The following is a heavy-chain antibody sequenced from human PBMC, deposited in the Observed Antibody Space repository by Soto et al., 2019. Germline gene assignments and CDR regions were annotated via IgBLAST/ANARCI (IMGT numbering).Heavy chain of an antibody. J-gene: IGHJ6*02. CDR3: ARTRGGLWFGELLPYYYGMDV. Sequence: SETLSLTCAVYGGSFSGYYWSWIRQPPGKGLEWIGEINHSGSTNYNPSLKSRVTISVDTSKNQFSLKLSSVTAADTAVYYCARTRGGLWFGELLPYYYGMDVWGQGTTVTVSS. CDR2: INHSGST. CDR1: GGSFSGYY. D-gene: IGHD3-10*01. V-gene: IGHV4-34*01.